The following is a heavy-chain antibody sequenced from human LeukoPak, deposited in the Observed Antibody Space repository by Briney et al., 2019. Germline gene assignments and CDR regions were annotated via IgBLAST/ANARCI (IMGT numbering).Heavy chain of an antibody. CDR3: AKDTPLCYFDY. J-gene: IGHJ4*02. V-gene: IGHV3-30*02. CDR1: GFTFSAYG. Sequence: PGRSLRLSCVASGFTFSAYGMHWIRQAPGKGLEWVAFIRNDGSIIYNADSVKGRFTISRDNSKNTLYLQMNSLRADDTAVYYCAKDTPLCYFDYWGQGTLVTVSS. CDR2: IRNDGSII. D-gene: IGHD3-16*01.